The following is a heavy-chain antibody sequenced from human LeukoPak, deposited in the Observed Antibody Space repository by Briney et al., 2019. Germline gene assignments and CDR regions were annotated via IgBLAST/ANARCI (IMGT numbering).Heavy chain of an antibody. Sequence: SETLSLTCTVSGGSISSYYWSWIRQPPGKRLEWIGYVYYSGSTNYNPSLKSRVTISVDTSKNQFSLKLSSVTAADTAVYYCARAIFGSGSYGYYFDYWGQGTLVTVSS. J-gene: IGHJ4*02. CDR3: ARAIFGSGSYGYYFDY. CDR1: GGSISSYY. V-gene: IGHV4-59*01. CDR2: VYYSGST. D-gene: IGHD3-10*01.